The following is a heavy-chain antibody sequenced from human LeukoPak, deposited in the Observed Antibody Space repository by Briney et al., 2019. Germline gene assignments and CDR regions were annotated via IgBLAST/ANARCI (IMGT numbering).Heavy chain of an antibody. Sequence: PGGSLRLSCAAPGFTFSSYAMHWVRQAPGKGLEWVAVISYDRSNKYYADSVKGRFTISRDNSKNTLYLQMNSLRAEDTAVYYCARDGDILTGYSNFDYWGQGTLVTVSS. CDR1: GFTFSSYA. CDR2: ISYDRSNK. V-gene: IGHV3-30*04. J-gene: IGHJ4*02. D-gene: IGHD3-9*01. CDR3: ARDGDILTGYSNFDY.